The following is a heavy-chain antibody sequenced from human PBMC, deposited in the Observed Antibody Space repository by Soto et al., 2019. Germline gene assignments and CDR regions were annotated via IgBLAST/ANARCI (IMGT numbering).Heavy chain of an antibody. CDR1: GFTFTSSA. CDR2: IVVGSGNT. CDR3: AADAYCSGGSCYEFDY. Sequence: SVKVSCKASGFTFTSSAMQWVRQARGQRLEWIGWIVVGSGNTNYAQKFQERVTITRDMSTSTAYMELSSLRSEDTAVYYCAADAYCSGGSCYEFDYWGQGTLVTVSS. D-gene: IGHD2-15*01. V-gene: IGHV1-58*02. J-gene: IGHJ4*02.